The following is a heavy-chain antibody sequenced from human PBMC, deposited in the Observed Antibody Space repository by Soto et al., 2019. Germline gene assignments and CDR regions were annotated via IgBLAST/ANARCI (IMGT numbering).Heavy chain of an antibody. D-gene: IGHD5-12*01. Sequence: GASVKVSCKASGYSFSGYDITWVRQAPGQGLEWLGWVSTSIVSTMSAENLQGRLSMTTDTSTATVYMELRGLRSDDTAVYYCARGSLDIVATMKISLLPQRYYYYGMDVWG. J-gene: IGHJ6*02. V-gene: IGHV1-18*04. CDR2: VSTSIVST. CDR3: ARGSLDIVATMKISLLPQRYYYYGMDV. CDR1: GYSFSGYD.